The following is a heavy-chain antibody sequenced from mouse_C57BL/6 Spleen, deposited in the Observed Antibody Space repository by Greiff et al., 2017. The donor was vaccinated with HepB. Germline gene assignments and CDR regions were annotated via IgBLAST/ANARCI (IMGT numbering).Heavy chain of an antibody. J-gene: IGHJ3*01. V-gene: IGHV5-6*01. Sequence: EVKLVDSGGDLVKPGGSLKLSCAASGFTFSSYGMSWVRQTPDKRLEWVATISSGGSYTYYPDSVKGRFTISRDNAKNTLYLQMSSLKSEDTAMYYCARLGFAYWGQGTLVTVSA. CDR2: ISSGGSYT. CDR3: ARLGFAY. CDR1: GFTFSSYG.